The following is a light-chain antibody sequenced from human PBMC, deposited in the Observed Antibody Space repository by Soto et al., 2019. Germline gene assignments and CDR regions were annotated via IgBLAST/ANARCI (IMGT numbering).Light chain of an antibody. CDR1: QSVSTY. CDR2: ATS. CDR3: QQFNNYPIT. V-gene: IGKV3-11*01. J-gene: IGKJ5*01. Sequence: EIVLTQSPAILSLSPGERATLSCRASQSVSTYLTWYQQKPGQAPRLLIYATSNRATGIPARFSGSGSGTDFTLTISSLEPEDFATYYCQQFNNYPITFGQGTRLEIK.